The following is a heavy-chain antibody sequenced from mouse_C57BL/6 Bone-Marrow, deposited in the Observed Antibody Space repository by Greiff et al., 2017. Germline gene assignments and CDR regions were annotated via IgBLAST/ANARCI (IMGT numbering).Heavy chain of an antibody. CDR2: INPSSGYT. D-gene: IGHD1-1*01. CDR3: ASDYYGSSPDY. J-gene: IGHJ2*01. CDR1: GYTFTSYW. Sequence: VQLQQSGAELAKPGASVKLSCKASGYTFTSYWMHWVKQRPGQGLEWIGYINPSSGYTKYNQKFKDKATLTADKSSSTAYMQLMSLTYEDSAVYYYASDYYGSSPDYWGQGTTLTVSS. V-gene: IGHV1-7*01.